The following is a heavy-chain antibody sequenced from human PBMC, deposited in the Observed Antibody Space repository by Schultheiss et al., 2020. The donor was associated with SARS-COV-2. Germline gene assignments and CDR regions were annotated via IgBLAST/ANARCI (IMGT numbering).Heavy chain of an antibody. CDR1: GFTVSSNY. Sequence: GGSLRLSCAASGFTVSSNYMSWVRQAPGKGLEWVSVIYSGGSTYYADSVKGRFTISRDNSKNTLYLQMSSLRAEDTAVYYCVKDQRITMIVVVIGDAFDIWGQGTMVTVSS. CDR3: VKDQRITMIVVVIGDAFDI. V-gene: IGHV3-66*01. CDR2: IYSGGST. J-gene: IGHJ3*02. D-gene: IGHD3-22*01.